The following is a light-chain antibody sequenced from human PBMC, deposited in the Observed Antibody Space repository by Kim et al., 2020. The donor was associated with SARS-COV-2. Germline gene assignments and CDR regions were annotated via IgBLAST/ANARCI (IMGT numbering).Light chain of an antibody. Sequence: GQRVSIACSGCRSNIRGNFVSWYQQRPGKAPKLGTYRSTERPSGVPDRFSGSKSGTSASLAIGGLQSEDEADYYCSVWDDRLNGRLFGGGTKLTVL. V-gene: IGLV1-44*01. CDR2: RST. J-gene: IGLJ2*01. CDR3: SVWDDRLNGRL. CDR1: RSNIRGNF.